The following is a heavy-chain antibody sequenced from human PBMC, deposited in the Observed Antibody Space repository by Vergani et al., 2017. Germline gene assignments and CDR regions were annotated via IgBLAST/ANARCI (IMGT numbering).Heavy chain of an antibody. CDR2: INHSGST. D-gene: IGHD3-9*01. CDR3: ARVMYRDEASTGYRLEGMDI. V-gene: IGHV4-4*01. Sequence: QVQLPESGPGLVKPPGTLSLTCAVSGGFVSSTNWWSWVRQPPGKGLEWIGEINHSGSTNYNPSLKSRVTISVDTSKNQFSLKLSSVTAADTAVYFCARVMYRDEASTGYRLEGMDIWGQGTTVTISS. J-gene: IGHJ6*02. CDR1: GGFVSSTNW.